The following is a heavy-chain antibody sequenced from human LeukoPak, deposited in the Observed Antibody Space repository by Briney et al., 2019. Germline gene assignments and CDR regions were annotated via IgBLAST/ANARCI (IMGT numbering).Heavy chain of an antibody. CDR1: GGTFSSYA. CDR2: IIPIFGTA. D-gene: IGHD3-22*01. V-gene: IGHV1-69*05. J-gene: IGHJ3*02. CDR3: ARSGYRDAFDI. Sequence: GASVKVSCKASGGTFSSYAISWVRQAPGQGLEWMGGIIPIFGTANYARKFQGRVTITTDESTSTAYMELSSLRSEDTAVYYCARSGYRDAFDIWGQGTMVTVSS.